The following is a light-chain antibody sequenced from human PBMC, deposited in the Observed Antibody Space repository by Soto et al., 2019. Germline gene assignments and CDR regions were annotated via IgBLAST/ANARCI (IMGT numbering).Light chain of an antibody. J-gene: IGKJ1*01. CDR1: QSVSSSY. V-gene: IGKV3-20*01. CDR3: QQYGSSPWT. Sequence: EIVLTQSPGTLSLSPGERATLSCRASQSVSSSYLAWYQQKPGQAPRLLIYGASSRATGIPDRFSGSGSGTGFTLTISRLEPEDFAVYYCQQYGSSPWTFGQGTQVEIK. CDR2: GAS.